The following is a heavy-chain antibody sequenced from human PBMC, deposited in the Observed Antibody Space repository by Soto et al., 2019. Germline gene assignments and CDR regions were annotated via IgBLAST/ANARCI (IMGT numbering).Heavy chain of an antibody. Sequence: QVQLQESGPGLVKPSQTLSLTCTVCGGSISSGDYYWSWIRQPPGKGLEWIGYIYYSGSTYYNPSLKSRVTISVDTSKNQFSLKLSSVTAADTAVYYCARAPTWTNNWFDPWGQGTLVTVSS. CDR1: GGSISSGDYY. V-gene: IGHV4-30-4*01. CDR3: ARAPTWTNNWFDP. J-gene: IGHJ5*02. CDR2: IYYSGST. D-gene: IGHD3-3*01.